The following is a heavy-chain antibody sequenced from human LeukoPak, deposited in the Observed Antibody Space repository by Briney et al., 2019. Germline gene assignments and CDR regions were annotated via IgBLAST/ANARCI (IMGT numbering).Heavy chain of an antibody. CDR3: ARDRAPYDVAAPSDY. CDR2: ISYDGSNE. D-gene: IGHD6-19*01. J-gene: IGHJ4*02. Sequence: GGSLRLSCAASGFTFSSYAMHWVRQAPGKGLEWVAVISYDGSNEYYADSVKGRFTISRDNSKNTLYLQMNSLRAEDTAVYYCARDRAPYDVAAPSDYWGQGTLVTVSS. CDR1: GFTFSSYA. V-gene: IGHV3-30-3*01.